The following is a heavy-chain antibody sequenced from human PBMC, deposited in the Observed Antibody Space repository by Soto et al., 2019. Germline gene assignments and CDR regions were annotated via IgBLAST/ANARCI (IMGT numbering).Heavy chain of an antibody. J-gene: IGHJ4*02. CDR3: VKEKEVTMVRGVIGY. Sequence: PGGSLRLSCSASGFTFSSYAMHWVRQAPGKGLEYVSAISSNGGSTYYADSVKGRLTISRDNSKNTLYLQMSSLRAEDTAVYYCVKEKEVTMVRGVIGYWGQGTLVTVSS. V-gene: IGHV3-64D*06. D-gene: IGHD3-10*01. CDR1: GFTFSSYA. CDR2: ISSNGGST.